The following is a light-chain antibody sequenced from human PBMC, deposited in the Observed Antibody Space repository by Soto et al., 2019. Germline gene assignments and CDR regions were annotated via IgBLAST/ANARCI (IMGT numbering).Light chain of an antibody. V-gene: IGKV4-1*01. CDR1: QSVLYSSNNKNY. CDR3: QQYYSTWT. Sequence: DIVMTQSPDSLAVSLGERATINCKSSQSVLYSSNNKNYLAWYQQKPGQPPKLLIYWASTRESGVPDLFSGSGSGTDFTLTIGSRQDEDVAVYYCQQYYSTWTFGQGTKVQIK. CDR2: WAS. J-gene: IGKJ1*01.